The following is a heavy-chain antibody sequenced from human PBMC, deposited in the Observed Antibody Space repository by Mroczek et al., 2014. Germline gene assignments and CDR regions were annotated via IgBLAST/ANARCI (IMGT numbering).Heavy chain of an antibody. CDR2: ISSSSSYI. Sequence: ESGGGLVKPGGSLRLSCAASGFTFSSYSMNWVRQAPGKGLEWVSSISSSSSYIYYADSVKGRFTISRDNAKNSLYLQMNSLRAEDTAVYYCARRGLPSGAAFDIWGQGTMVTVSS. J-gene: IGHJ3*02. D-gene: IGHD3-10*01. CDR1: GFTFSSYS. CDR3: ARRGLPSGAAFDI. V-gene: IGHV3-21*01.